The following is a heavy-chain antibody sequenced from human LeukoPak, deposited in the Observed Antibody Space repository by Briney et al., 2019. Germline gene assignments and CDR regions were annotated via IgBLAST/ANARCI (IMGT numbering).Heavy chain of an antibody. D-gene: IGHD6-19*01. V-gene: IGHV1-18*01. CDR2: ISAYNGNT. Sequence: GASVKVSCKASGYTFTSYGISWVRQAPGQGLEWMGWISAYNGNTNYAQKLQGRVTMTTDTSTSTAYMELRSLRSDDTAVYYCARQSSGWWKNDTPLIDYWGQGTLVTVSS. J-gene: IGHJ4*02. CDR1: GYTFTSYG. CDR3: ARQSSGWWKNDTPLIDY.